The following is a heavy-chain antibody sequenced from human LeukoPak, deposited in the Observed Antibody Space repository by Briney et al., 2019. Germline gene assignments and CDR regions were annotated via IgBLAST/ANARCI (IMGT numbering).Heavy chain of an antibody. CDR3: ARDRGYCTSDDCYRWLHY. V-gene: IGHV3-48*02. Sequence: GGSLRLSCAASGFTFNSYGMSWVRQAPGKGLEWVSYISHTSESTYYADSVRGRFSISRDDAKSSLYLQMNSLRDEDTAVYYCARDRGYCTSDDCYRWLHYWGQGTLVIVSS. CDR1: GFTFNSYG. J-gene: IGHJ4*02. D-gene: IGHD2-8*01. CDR2: ISHTSEST.